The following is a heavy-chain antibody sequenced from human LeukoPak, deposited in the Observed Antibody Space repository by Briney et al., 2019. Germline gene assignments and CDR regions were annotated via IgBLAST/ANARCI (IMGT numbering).Heavy chain of an antibody. D-gene: IGHD1-26*01. CDR2: IKEDGSDK. CDR1: GFTFSNSR. Sequence: GGSLRLSCAASGFTFSNSRMTWPRQAPGKGLEWVAHIKEDGSDKYYVDSVTGRFTISRDNTINSLYLQMSSLRAEDTAVYYCATWSDAWEFDSWGQGTLVSVSS. J-gene: IGHJ4*02. CDR3: ATWSDAWEFDS. V-gene: IGHV3-7*05.